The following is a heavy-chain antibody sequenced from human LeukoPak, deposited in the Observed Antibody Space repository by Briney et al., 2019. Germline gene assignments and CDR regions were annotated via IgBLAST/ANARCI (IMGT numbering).Heavy chain of an antibody. CDR2: MNPDSGNT. V-gene: IGHV1-8*01. J-gene: IGHJ6*02. CDR1: GYTFTSYD. Sequence: GASVKVSCKASGYTFTSYDINWVRQATGQGLEWMGWMNPDSGNTGYAQKFQGRVTMTRNTSISTAYMELSSLRSEDTAVYYCARGPYYDFWSGYPQWNYYGMDVWGQGTTVTVSS. CDR3: ARGPYYDFWSGYPQWNYYGMDV. D-gene: IGHD3-3*01.